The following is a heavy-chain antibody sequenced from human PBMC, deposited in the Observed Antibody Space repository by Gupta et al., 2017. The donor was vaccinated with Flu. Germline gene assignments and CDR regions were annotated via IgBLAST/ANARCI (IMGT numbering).Heavy chain of an antibody. V-gene: IGHV3-23*01. D-gene: IGHD2-2*01. CDR2: ISGSGGTT. Sequence: EVQLLESGGGLVQPGGSLRLSCTASGFTFSSYAMSWVRQAPGKGLEWVSVISGSGGTTHYADAVKGRFTSSRDNSKNTLDLQMNSLRAEDTAVYYCAKGYCRSSACYYFDYWGQGTLVTVSS. J-gene: IGHJ4*02. CDR1: GFTFSSYA. CDR3: AKGYCRSSACYYFDY.